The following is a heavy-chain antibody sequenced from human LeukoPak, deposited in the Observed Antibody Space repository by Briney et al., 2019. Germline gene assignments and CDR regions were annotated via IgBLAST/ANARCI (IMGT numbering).Heavy chain of an antibody. J-gene: IGHJ6*02. V-gene: IGHV3-21*01. CDR1: GFTFSSYS. D-gene: IGHD4-23*01. CDR2: ISSRSSYI. Sequence: GVSLRLSCATSGFTFSSYSMNWVRQAPGKGLEWVSFISSRSSYIYYADSVKGRFTISRDNAKNSLYLQMNSLRAEDAAVYYCAREGGNDYDVDVWGQGTTVTVSS. CDR3: AREGGNDYDVDV.